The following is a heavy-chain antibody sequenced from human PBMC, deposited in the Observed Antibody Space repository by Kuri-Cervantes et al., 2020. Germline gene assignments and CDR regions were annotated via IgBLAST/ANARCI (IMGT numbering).Heavy chain of an antibody. Sequence: RGSLRLSCAASGFTFSSYWTSWVRQAPGKGLEWVANIKQDGSEKYYVDSVKGRFTISRDNAKNSLYLQMNSLRAEDTAVYYCAPLGGGATADYWGQGTLVTVSS. CDR3: APLGGGATADY. CDR1: GFTFSSYW. CDR2: IKQDGSEK. V-gene: IGHV3-7*01. J-gene: IGHJ4*02. D-gene: IGHD1-26*01.